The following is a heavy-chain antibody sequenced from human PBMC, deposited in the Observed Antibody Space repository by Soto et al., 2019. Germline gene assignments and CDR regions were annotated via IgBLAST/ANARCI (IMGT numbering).Heavy chain of an antibody. CDR2: IWYDGSNI. CDR1: GFTFSSYG. Sequence: PGGSLRLSCAASGFTFSSYGMHWVRQAPGKGRKGVAGIWYDGSNIYYADSVKGRFTISRDNSKNPLYLQMNSLRAEDTAVYYCAIVNYGSGSSGGYYYYGMDGWGQGTTVTVS. V-gene: IGHV3-33*01. J-gene: IGHJ6*02. CDR3: AIVNYGSGSSGGYYYYGMDG. D-gene: IGHD3-10*01.